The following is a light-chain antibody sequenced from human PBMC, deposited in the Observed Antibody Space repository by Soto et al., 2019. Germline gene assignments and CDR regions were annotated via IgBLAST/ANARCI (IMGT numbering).Light chain of an antibody. CDR2: EDN. CDR3: QSYDSSNHVV. Sequence: NFMLTQPHSVSKSPGKTVTVSCTRSSGSIASNYVQWYQQRPGSAPTTVIYEDNQRPSGVPDRFSGSIDSSSNSASLTISGLKTEYEADYYCQSYDSSNHVVFGGGTKLTVL. CDR1: SGSIASNY. J-gene: IGLJ2*01. V-gene: IGLV6-57*04.